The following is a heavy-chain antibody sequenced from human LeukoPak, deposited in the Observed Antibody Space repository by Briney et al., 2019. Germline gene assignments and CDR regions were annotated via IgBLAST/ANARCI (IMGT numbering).Heavy chain of an antibody. CDR3: AKVDTAMVGYFSY. J-gene: IGHJ4*02. Sequence: PGRSLRLSCAASGFTFSSYGMHWVRQAPGKGLEWVAVIPYDGSNKYYADSVKGRFTISRDNSKNTLYLQMNSLRAEDTAVYYCAKVDTAMVGYFSYWGQGTLVTVSS. CDR2: IPYDGSNK. V-gene: IGHV3-30*18. CDR1: GFTFSSYG. D-gene: IGHD5-18*01.